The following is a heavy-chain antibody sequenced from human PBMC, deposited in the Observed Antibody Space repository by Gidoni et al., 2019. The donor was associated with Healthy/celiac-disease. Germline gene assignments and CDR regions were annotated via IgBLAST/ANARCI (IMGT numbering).Heavy chain of an antibody. CDR3: ARPYGDYEAGYFDL. Sequence: QLQLQESGPGLVKPSETLSLTCTVSGGSISSSSYYWGWIRQPPGKGLEWIGSIYYSGSTYYNPSLKSRVTISVDTSKNQFSLKLSSVTAADTAVYYCARPYGDYEAGYFDLWGRGTLVTVSS. J-gene: IGHJ2*01. V-gene: IGHV4-39*01. CDR1: GGSISSSSYY. CDR2: IYYSGST. D-gene: IGHD4-17*01.